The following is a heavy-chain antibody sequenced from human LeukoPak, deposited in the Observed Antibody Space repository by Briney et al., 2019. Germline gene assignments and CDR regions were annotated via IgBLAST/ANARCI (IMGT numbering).Heavy chain of an antibody. J-gene: IGHJ4*02. CDR1: GFTFSSYA. D-gene: IGHD3-9*01. Sequence: GGSLRLSCAASGFTFSSYAMSWVRQAPGKGLEWVSAISGSGGNTYYADSVKGRFTISRDNSKNTLYLQMNSLRAEDTAVYYCAKDWDILRYFDWLLSPSGFDYWGQGTLVTVSS. CDR3: AKDWDILRYFDWLLSPSGFDY. V-gene: IGHV3-23*01. CDR2: ISGSGGNT.